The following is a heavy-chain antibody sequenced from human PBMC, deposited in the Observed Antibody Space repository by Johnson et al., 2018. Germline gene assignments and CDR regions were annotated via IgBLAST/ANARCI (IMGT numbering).Heavy chain of an antibody. CDR3: AKDRTKYYYYRDV. V-gene: IGHV3-30*18. CDR2: ISYDGSNK. D-gene: IGHD1/OR15-1a*01. CDR1: GFTFSSYG. J-gene: IGHJ6*03. Sequence: QVQLVESGGGVVQPGRSLRLSCAASGFTFSSYGMHWVRQAPGKGLEWVAVISYDGSNKHYADSVKGRFTISRDNSKNTLYLQMNSLRAEDTAVYYCAKDRTKYYYYRDVWGKGTTVTFSS.